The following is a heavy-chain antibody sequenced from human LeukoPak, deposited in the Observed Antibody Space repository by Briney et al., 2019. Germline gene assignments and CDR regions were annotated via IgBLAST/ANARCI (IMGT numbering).Heavy chain of an antibody. CDR3: ARSSYYSDSSGYSYDSYYYMDV. CDR1: GGSISSYY. D-gene: IGHD3-22*01. CDR2: IYYSGST. J-gene: IGHJ6*03. Sequence: PSETLSLTCTVSGGSISSYYWSWIRQPPGKGLEWIGYIYYSGSTNYNPSLKSRVTISVDTSKNQFSLKLSSVTAADTAVYYCARSSYYSDSSGYSYDSYYYMDVWGKGTTVTVSS. V-gene: IGHV4-59*01.